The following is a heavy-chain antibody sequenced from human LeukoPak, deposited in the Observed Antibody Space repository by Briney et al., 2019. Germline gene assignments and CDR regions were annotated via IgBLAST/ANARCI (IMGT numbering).Heavy chain of an antibody. CDR3: ARDLNWNDWISYNWFDS. CDR2: INSDGSST. V-gene: IGHV3-74*01. CDR1: GFTFSSYW. Sequence: GGSLRLSCAASGFTFSSYWMHWVRQAPGKGLVWVSRINSDGSSTSYADSVKGRFTISRDNAKNTLYLQMNSLRAEDTAVYYCARDLNWNDWISYNWFDSWGQGTLVTVSS. D-gene: IGHD1-20*01. J-gene: IGHJ5*01.